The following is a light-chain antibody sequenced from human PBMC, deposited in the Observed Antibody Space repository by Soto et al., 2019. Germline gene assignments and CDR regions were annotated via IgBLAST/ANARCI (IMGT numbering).Light chain of an antibody. Sequence: QSALTQPASVSGSPGQSITISCTGTSSDVGGYNYVSWYQQHPGKAPKLMIYEVSNRPSGVSNRFSGSKTGNTASLTISGLQAEDEADYYCQSYDTSLRDWVFGEGTKLTVL. CDR2: EVS. CDR1: SSDVGGYNY. J-gene: IGLJ3*02. V-gene: IGLV2-14*01. CDR3: QSYDTSLRDWV.